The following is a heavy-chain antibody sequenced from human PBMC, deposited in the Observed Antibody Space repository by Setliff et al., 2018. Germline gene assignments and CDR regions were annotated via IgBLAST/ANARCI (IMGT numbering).Heavy chain of an antibody. Sequence: GASVKVSCKAFGGTFSNSAINWVRQAPGQGLEWMGGIIPIRGAADYAQKLQGKVIITADGSTSTAYMELTSLRSDDAAVYYCARGPSGWSSATSRYYFYMDVWGKGTTVTVSS. J-gene: IGHJ6*03. CDR1: GGTFSNSA. CDR3: ARGPSGWSSATSRYYFYMDV. CDR2: IIPIRGAA. D-gene: IGHD6-19*01. V-gene: IGHV1-69*13.